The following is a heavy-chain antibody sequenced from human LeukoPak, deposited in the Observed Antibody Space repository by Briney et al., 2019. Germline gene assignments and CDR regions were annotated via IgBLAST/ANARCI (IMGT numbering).Heavy chain of an antibody. CDR2: TYYSGST. J-gene: IGHJ4*02. Sequence: KTSETLSLTCTVSGGSISSYYWSWIRQPPGKGLEWIGYTYYSGSTNYNPSLKSRVTISMDTSKNHFSLKLNSVTAADTAVYYCARQGYSSGWFYFDYWGQGTLVTVSS. V-gene: IGHV4-59*08. CDR3: ARQGYSSGWFYFDY. CDR1: GGSISSYY. D-gene: IGHD6-19*01.